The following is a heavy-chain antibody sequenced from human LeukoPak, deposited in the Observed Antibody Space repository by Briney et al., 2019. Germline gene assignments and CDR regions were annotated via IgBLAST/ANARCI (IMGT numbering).Heavy chain of an antibody. V-gene: IGHV4-34*01. CDR3: ASRGEGIAVADY. Sequence: PSETLSLTCAVYGGSFSGYYWSWIRQPPGKGLEWIGEINHSGSTNYNPSLKSRVTISVDTSKNQFSLKLSSVTAADTAVYYCASRGEGIAVADYWGQGTLVTVSS. J-gene: IGHJ4*02. CDR1: GGSFSGYY. CDR2: INHSGST. D-gene: IGHD6-19*01.